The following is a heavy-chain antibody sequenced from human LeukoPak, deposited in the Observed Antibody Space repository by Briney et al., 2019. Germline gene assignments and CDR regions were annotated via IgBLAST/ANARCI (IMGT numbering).Heavy chain of an antibody. CDR1: GYTFSGTGWY. CDR3: ARDGPAQMVDLDY. D-gene: IGHD3-10*01. J-gene: IGHJ4*02. V-gene: IGHV1-2*02. CDR2: IHPNNGDT. Sequence: ASVKVSCKASGYTFSGTGWYLYWLRQAPGQGIECMAWIHPNNGDTAYAQKFEGRVAMTRDTSISTAYMELRRLRPDDTAVYFCARDGPAQMVDLDYWGQGTLVTVSS.